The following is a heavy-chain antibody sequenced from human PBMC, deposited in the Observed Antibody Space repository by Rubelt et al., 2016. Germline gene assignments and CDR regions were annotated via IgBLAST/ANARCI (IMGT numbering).Heavy chain of an antibody. Sequence: QVQLVQSGAEVKKPGASVKVSCKASGYTFTSYGISWVRQAPGQGLEWMGWISAYNGNTNYAQKAQGRVTMTTAPSTSTAYMGRRRLRSDDTAVYYCARDPRPVRGVIMTPTHWGQGTLVTVSS. J-gene: IGHJ4*02. CDR2: ISAYNGNT. CDR3: ARDPRPVRGVIMTPTH. D-gene: IGHD3-10*01. V-gene: IGHV1-18*01. CDR1: GYTFTSYG.